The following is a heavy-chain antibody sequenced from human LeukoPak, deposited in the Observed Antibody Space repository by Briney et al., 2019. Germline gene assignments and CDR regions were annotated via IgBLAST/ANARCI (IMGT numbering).Heavy chain of an antibody. Sequence: SETLSLTCSVSGGSISGYYWNWIRQPPGQGLEWIGYIYYSGSTSYRSSLKSRVTFFVDTSKNQFSLELNSVTAADTAVYYCARGRMALSATGPFDLWGRGTMVTVSS. D-gene: IGHD2-15*01. CDR1: GGSISGYY. J-gene: IGHJ3*01. CDR2: IYYSGST. V-gene: IGHV4-59*01. CDR3: ARGRMALSATGPFDL.